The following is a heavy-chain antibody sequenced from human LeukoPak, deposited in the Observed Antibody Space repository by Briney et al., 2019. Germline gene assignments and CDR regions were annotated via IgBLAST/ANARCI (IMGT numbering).Heavy chain of an antibody. CDR1: GYTFTSYG. CDR2: INPSGGST. Sequence: ASVKVSCKASGYTFTSYGISWVRQAPGQGLEWMGIINPSGGSTSYAQKFQGRVTMTRDTSTSTVYMELSSLRSEDTAVYYCARQLDSSPQLGAFDIWGQGTMVTVSS. V-gene: IGHV1-46*01. J-gene: IGHJ3*02. CDR3: ARQLDSSPQLGAFDI. D-gene: IGHD6-13*01.